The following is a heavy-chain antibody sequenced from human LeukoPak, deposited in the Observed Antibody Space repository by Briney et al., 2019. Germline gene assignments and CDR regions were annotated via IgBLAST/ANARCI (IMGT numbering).Heavy chain of an antibody. CDR3: AKGYSSSSPTHFDY. CDR1: GFTFSSYG. J-gene: IGHJ4*02. CDR2: IRYDGSNK. Sequence: GGSLRLSCAASGFTFSSYGMHWVRQAPGKGLEWVAFIRYDGSNKYYADSVKGRFTISRDNSKNTLYLQMNSLRAEDTAVYYCAKGYSSSSPTHFDYWGQGTLVTVSS. D-gene: IGHD6-6*01. V-gene: IGHV3-30*02.